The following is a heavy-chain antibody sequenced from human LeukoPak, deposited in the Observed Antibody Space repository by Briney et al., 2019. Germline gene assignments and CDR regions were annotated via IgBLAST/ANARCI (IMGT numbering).Heavy chain of an antibody. V-gene: IGHV3-64D*09. D-gene: IGHD2-15*01. CDR3: VRGYSFGPYGMDV. CDR1: GFPFSSYA. J-gene: IGHJ6*02. Sequence: PGGSLRLSCSASGFPFSSYAMHWVRQAPGKGLEYVSAISDSGGSTYYADSVKGRFTISRDNSKNTLYLQMSSLRADDTAVYFCVRGYSFGPYGMDVWGQGSTVIVSS. CDR2: ISDSGGST.